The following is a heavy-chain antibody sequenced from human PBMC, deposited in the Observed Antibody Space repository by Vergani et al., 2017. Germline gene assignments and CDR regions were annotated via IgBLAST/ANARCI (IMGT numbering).Heavy chain of an antibody. J-gene: IGHJ4*02. D-gene: IGHD6-13*01. Sequence: QVQLQESGPGLVKPSQTLSLSCTVSGGSVRTSIGYYWTWIRQPAGKTLEWIGEIFSSGTTNYNPSFKNRVTMTVDTSKHQFSLKLNSVTAADTAVYYCARGSRAEGGIGPDKWGQGTLVTVSS. CDR1: GGSVRTSIGYY. CDR3: ARGSRAEGGIGPDK. V-gene: IGHV4-61*02. CDR2: IFSSGTT.